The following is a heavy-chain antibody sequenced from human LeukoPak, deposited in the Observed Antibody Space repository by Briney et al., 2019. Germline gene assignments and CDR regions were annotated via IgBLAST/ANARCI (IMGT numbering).Heavy chain of an antibody. V-gene: IGHV4-34*01. CDR2: INHSGST. CDR3: ARVRGLRIAAIGY. CDR1: GGSLSGYY. D-gene: IGHD6-6*01. Sequence: SETLSLTCAVYGGSLSGYYWSWIRQPPGKGLEWIGEINHSGSTNYNPSLKSRVTISVDTSKNQFSLKLSSVTAADTAVYYCARVRGLRIAAIGYWGQGTLVTVSS. J-gene: IGHJ4*02.